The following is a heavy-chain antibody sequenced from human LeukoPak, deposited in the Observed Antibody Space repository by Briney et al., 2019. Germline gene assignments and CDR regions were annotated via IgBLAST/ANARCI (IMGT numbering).Heavy chain of an antibody. D-gene: IGHD3-10*01. CDR1: GHIFTAYY. Sequence: ASVKVSCKASGHIFTAYYMFWVRQAPGQGLEWMGWINPNSGGTNLAPNFQGRVTLTSDTSISTAYMELSGLTSDDTAVYFCATYYSDTSARDWGQGTLVTVA. J-gene: IGHJ4*02. V-gene: IGHV1-2*02. CDR3: ATYYSDTSARD. CDR2: INPNSGGT.